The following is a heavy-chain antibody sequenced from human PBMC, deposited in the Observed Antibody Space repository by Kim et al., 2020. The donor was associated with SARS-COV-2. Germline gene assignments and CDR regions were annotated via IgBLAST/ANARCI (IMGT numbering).Heavy chain of an antibody. CDR2: INPTGST. Sequence: INPTGSTNDTPPLKSRVTISVDTPKTQFSLKTSSVNGADPAVYYCARGFDYWGQGTLVTVSS. CDR3: ARGFDY. V-gene: IGHV4-59*09. J-gene: IGHJ4*02.